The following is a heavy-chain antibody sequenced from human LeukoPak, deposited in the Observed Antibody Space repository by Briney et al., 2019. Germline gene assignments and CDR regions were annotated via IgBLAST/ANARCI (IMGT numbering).Heavy chain of an antibody. CDR3: AREMATIWAFDI. D-gene: IGHD5-24*01. V-gene: IGHV3-30*03. J-gene: IGHJ3*02. Sequence: GGSLRLSCAASGFXFSSYGIHWVRQAPGKGLEWVAVISSDGSNKYYADSVKGRFTISRDNAKNTLYLQMNSLRAEDTAVYYCAREMATIWAFDIWGQGTMVTVSS. CDR1: GFXFSSYG. CDR2: ISSDGSNK.